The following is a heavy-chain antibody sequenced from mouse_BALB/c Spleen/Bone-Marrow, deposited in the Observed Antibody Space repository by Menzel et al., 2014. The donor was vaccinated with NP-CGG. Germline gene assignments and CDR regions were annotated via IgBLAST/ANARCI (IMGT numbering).Heavy chain of an antibody. CDR3: RAYYRYDGYAMDY. V-gene: IGHV1-15*01. D-gene: IGHD2-14*01. CDR1: GYTFTDYE. CDR2: IDPETGGT. Sequence: QVQLQQSGAELVRPGASVTLSCKASGYTFTDYEMHWVKQTPVHGLEWIGAIDPETGGTAYNQKFKGKATLTADKSSSTAYMELRSLTSEDSAVYYCRAYYRYDGYAMDYWGQGTSDTVSS. J-gene: IGHJ4*01.